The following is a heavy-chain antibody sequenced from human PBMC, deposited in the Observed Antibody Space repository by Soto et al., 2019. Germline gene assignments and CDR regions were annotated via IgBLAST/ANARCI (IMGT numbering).Heavy chain of an antibody. Sequence: PGGSLRLSCSASVFTFSYYAMYWVRQAPGKGLEYVSGLSRDGTDTSYTDSVKGRFTISRDNSKNTLYLQMSSLRPEDTAVYYCVKGNSGYYYEYWGQGIQVTVSS. J-gene: IGHJ4*02. V-gene: IGHV3-64D*06. D-gene: IGHD3-22*01. CDR1: VFTFSYYA. CDR2: LSRDGTDT. CDR3: VKGNSGYYYEY.